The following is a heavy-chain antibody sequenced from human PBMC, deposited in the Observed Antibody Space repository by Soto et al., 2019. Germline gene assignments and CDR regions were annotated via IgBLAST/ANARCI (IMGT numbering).Heavy chain of an antibody. Sequence: QVQLVQSGAEVKKPGASVKVSCKASGYTFTSYGISWVRQAPGQGLEWMGWISAYNGNTNYAQKLQGRVAMTTDTSTSTAYMELRSLRSDDTAVYYCARDRFGSSGWYSYYYYGMDVWGQGTTVTVSS. CDR1: GYTFTSYG. D-gene: IGHD6-19*01. V-gene: IGHV1-18*01. CDR3: ARDRFGSSGWYSYYYYGMDV. J-gene: IGHJ6*02. CDR2: ISAYNGNT.